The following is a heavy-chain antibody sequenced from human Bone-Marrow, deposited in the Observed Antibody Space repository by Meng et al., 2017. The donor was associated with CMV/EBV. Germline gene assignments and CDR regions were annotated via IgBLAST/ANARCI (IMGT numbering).Heavy chain of an antibody. D-gene: IGHD4-11*01. CDR1: GGSISSSSYY. J-gene: IGHJ4*02. Sequence: SETLSLTCTVSGGSISSSSYYWGWIRQPPGKGLEWIGSIYYSGSTYYNPSLKSRVTISVDTSKNQFSLKLSSVTAADTAVYYFARWGVDYSQRYYFDYWGQGTLVTVSS. V-gene: IGHV4-39*01. CDR2: IYYSGST. CDR3: ARWGVDYSQRYYFDY.